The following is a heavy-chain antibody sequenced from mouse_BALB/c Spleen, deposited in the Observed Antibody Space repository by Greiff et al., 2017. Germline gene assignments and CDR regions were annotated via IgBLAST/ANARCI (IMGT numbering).Heavy chain of an antibody. CDR2: ILPGSGST. CDR3: ARGTYYYGSSGYAMDY. Sequence: QVQLQQSGAELMKPGASVKISCKATGYTFSSYWIEWVKQRPGHGLEWIGEILPGSGSTNYNEKFKGKATFTADTSSNTAYMQLSSLTSEDSAVYYCARGTYYYGSSGYAMDYWGQGTSVTVSS. CDR1: GYTFSSYW. V-gene: IGHV1-9*01. D-gene: IGHD1-1*01. J-gene: IGHJ4*01.